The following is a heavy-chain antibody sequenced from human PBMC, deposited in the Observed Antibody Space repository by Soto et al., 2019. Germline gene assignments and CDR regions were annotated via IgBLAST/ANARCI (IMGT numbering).Heavy chain of an antibody. CDR3: AKERAMVRGVITLPLVHGMDV. CDR2: ISGSGGST. Sequence: EVQLLESGGGLVQPGGSLRLSCAASGFTFSSYAMSWVRQAPGKGLEWVSAISGSGGSTYYADSVKGRFTISRDNSKNTLYLQMNSLRAEDTAVYYCAKERAMVRGVITLPLVHGMDVWGQGTTVTVSS. V-gene: IGHV3-23*01. J-gene: IGHJ6*02. CDR1: GFTFSSYA. D-gene: IGHD3-10*01.